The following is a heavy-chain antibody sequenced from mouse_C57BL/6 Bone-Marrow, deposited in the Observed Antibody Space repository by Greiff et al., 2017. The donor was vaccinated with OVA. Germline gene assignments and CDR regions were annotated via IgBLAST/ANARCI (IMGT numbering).Heavy chain of an antibody. CDR1: GYTFTSYW. V-gene: IGHV1-55*01. CDR3: ARWAYYDYDERNY. D-gene: IGHD2-4*01. J-gene: IGHJ2*01. CDR2: IYPGSGST. Sequence: VQLQQPGAELVKPGASVKMSCKASGYTFTSYWITWVKQRPGQGLEWIGDIYPGSGSTNFNEKFKSKATLTVDTSSSTAYMQLSSLTSEDSAVYYCARWAYYDYDERNYWGQGTTLTVSS.